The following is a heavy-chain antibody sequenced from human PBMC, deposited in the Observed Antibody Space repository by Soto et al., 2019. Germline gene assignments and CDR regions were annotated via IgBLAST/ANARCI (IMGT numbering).Heavy chain of an antibody. Sequence: GGSLRLSCAASGFTFSSFWMHWVRQPPGKGLVWVSHIDSDGSSTNYADSVKGRFTISRDNSKNTLYLQMNSLRAEDTSVYYCAKEGGLSGSYYISSSYYFDDWGQGTLVTVSS. D-gene: IGHD1-26*01. CDR2: IDSDGSST. V-gene: IGHV3-74*01. CDR1: GFTFSSFW. CDR3: AKEGGLSGSYYISSSYYFDD. J-gene: IGHJ4*02.